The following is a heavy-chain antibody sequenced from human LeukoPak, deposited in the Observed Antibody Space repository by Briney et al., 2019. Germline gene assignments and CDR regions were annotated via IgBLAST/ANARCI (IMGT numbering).Heavy chain of an antibody. D-gene: IGHD3-10*01. CDR2: ISSSSSTI. J-gene: IGHJ4*02. CDR3: AKGSLRGVIGFDY. Sequence: GGSLRLSCAASGFTFSSYSMNWVRQAPGKGLEWVSYISSSSSTIYYADSVKGRFTISRDNAKNTLYLQMNSLRAEDTAVYYCAKGSLRGVIGFDYWGQGTLVTVSS. CDR1: GFTFSSYS. V-gene: IGHV3-48*01.